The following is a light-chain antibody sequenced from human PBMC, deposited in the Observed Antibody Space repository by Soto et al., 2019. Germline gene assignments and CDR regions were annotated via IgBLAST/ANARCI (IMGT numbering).Light chain of an antibody. CDR1: QSVSSN. V-gene: IGKV3-15*01. CDR2: GAS. J-gene: IGKJ2*01. CDR3: QQYSEGMYT. Sequence: EIVMTQSPATLSVSPGERATLSCRASQSVSSNLAWYQQKPGQAPRLLIYGASTRATGIPARFSGSGSGTELTLTISSLQSEDFALYYCQQYSEGMYTFGQGTKLEIK.